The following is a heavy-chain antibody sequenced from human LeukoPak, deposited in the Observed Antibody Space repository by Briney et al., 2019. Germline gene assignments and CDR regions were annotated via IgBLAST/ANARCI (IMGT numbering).Heavy chain of an antibody. J-gene: IGHJ4*02. D-gene: IGHD3-16*01. CDR2: ISNDGSRK. V-gene: IGHV3-30*03. CDR3: ARDRAWDYFDY. Sequence: GGSLRLSCAPSGFTFSRHGMHWVRQAPGKGLEWVAIISNDGSRKYYAHSVEGRFTISRDNSKNTLYLQMDSLRAEDTAVYYCARDRAWDYFDYWGQGTLVTVSS. CDR1: GFTFSRHG.